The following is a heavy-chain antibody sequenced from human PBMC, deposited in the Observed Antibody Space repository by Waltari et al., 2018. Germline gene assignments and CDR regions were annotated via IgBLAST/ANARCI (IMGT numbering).Heavy chain of an antibody. D-gene: IGHD4-17*01. CDR3: ARADYGDDEGLDY. V-gene: IGHV4-39*01. CDR2: IYYSRST. J-gene: IGHJ4*02. Sequence: QLQLQESGPGLVKPSETMSLTCTVSGGSISSSSYYWGWIRQPPGKGLEWIGSIYYSRSTYYNPSPKCRVTISVDTSKNQFSLKLSSVTGADTAVYYCARADYGDDEGLDYWGQGTLVPVSS. CDR1: GGSISSSSYY.